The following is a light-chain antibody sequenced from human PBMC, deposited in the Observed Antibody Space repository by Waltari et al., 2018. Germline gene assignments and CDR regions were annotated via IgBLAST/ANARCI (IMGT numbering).Light chain of an antibody. Sequence: EIVLTQSPGTLSLSPGERATLSCRASQSLSSSHLAWYQQKPGQAPRLLIYGASSRSTGFPDRFSGSGSGTDFTLTISRLEPEDFAVYYCQQYGTSPTFGQGTKVEIK. CDR3: QQYGTSPT. CDR1: QSLSSSH. V-gene: IGKV3-20*01. CDR2: GAS. J-gene: IGKJ1*01.